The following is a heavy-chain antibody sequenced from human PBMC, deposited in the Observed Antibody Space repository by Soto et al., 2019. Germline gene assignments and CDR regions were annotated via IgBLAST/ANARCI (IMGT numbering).Heavy chain of an antibody. J-gene: IGHJ4*02. Sequence: EVQLLESGGGLVQPGGSLRLSCAASGFMFKKYAMSWVRQAPGKGLEWVSGISGRDGRTSYAESVKGRFTISRDNSKSALHLQMNSLRPEDTAMYYCANDPLSSLATRLYYFDHLCQGNLVTVSS. D-gene: IGHD2-21*02. CDR2: ISGRDGRT. CDR3: ANDPLSSLATRLYYFDH. CDR1: GFMFKKYA. V-gene: IGHV3-23*01.